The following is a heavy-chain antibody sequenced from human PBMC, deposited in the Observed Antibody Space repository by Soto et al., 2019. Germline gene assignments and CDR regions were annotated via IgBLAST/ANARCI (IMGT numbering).Heavy chain of an antibody. D-gene: IGHD3-22*01. CDR3: AHRRGYYDSSGMAYYFDY. CDR2: IYWNDDK. J-gene: IGHJ4*02. Sequence: SGPTLVNPTQTLTLTCTFSGFSLSTSGVGVGWIRQPPGKALEWLALIYWNDDKRYSPSLKSRLTITKDTSKNQVVLTMTNMDPVDTATYYCAHRRGYYDSSGMAYYFDYWGXGTLVTVSS. V-gene: IGHV2-5*01. CDR1: GFSLSTSGVG.